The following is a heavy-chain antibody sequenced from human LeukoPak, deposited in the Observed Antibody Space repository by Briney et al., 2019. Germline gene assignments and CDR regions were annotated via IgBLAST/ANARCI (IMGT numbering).Heavy chain of an antibody. D-gene: IGHD4-17*01. J-gene: IGHJ4*02. CDR2: IYYSGST. Sequence: PSETLSLTCTVSGGYMSSYYWSWIRQHPGKGLEWIGDIYYSGSTNYNPSLKSRVTISVDTSKNQFSLKLRSVTAADTAVYYCARALLGTVTTFDYWGQGTLVTVSS. V-gene: IGHV4-59*01. CDR3: ARALLGTVTTFDY. CDR1: GGYMSSYY.